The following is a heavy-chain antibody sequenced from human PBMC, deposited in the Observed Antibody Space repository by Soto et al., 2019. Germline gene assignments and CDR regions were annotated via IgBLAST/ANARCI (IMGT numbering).Heavy chain of an antibody. CDR1: GYTLTELS. V-gene: IGHV1-24*01. J-gene: IGHJ6*02. CDR2: FDLENGET. Sequence: ASVKVSCKVSGYTLTELSIHWVRQAPGEGLEWMGGFDLENGETIYAQRFQGRVTMTEESSADTPYMELSSLRSEDTAIYYCAASIFYYGMDVWGQGTTVTVSS. CDR3: AASIFYYGMDV.